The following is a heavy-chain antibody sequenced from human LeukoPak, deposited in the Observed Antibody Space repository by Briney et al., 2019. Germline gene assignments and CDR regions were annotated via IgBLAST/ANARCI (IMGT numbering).Heavy chain of an antibody. D-gene: IGHD3-10*01. CDR2: IYYSGST. Sequence: SQTLSLTCTVSGGSISSGDYYWSWIRQPPGKGLEWIGYIYYSGSTYYNPSLKSRVTISVDTSKNQFSLKLSSVTAADTAVYYCARGLLLWFGELSYFDYWGQGTLVTVS. CDR1: GGSISSGDYY. CDR3: ARGLLLWFGELSYFDY. J-gene: IGHJ4*02. V-gene: IGHV4-30-4*01.